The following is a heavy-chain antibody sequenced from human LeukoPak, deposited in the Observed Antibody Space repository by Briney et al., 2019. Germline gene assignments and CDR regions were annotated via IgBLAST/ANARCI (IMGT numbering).Heavy chain of an antibody. CDR1: GFIFSNYG. J-gene: IGHJ3*02. D-gene: IGHD2-15*01. CDR3: AIFILGYCSGGSCYRDAFDAFDI. V-gene: IGHV3-30*03. Sequence: QSGGSLRLSCAASGFIFSNYGMHWVRQAPGKGLEWVAVISYDVNNKYYADSVKGRFTISRDNSKNTLNLQMNSLRAEDTAVYYCAIFILGYCSGGSCYRDAFDAFDIWGQGTMVTVSS. CDR2: ISYDVNNK.